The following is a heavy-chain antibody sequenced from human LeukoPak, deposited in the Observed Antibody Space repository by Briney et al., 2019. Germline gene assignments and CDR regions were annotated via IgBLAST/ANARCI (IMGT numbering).Heavy chain of an antibody. CDR2: IYYSGST. V-gene: IGHV4-59*01. J-gene: IGHJ5*02. D-gene: IGHD3-3*01. CDR3: ARSYDFWSGSNWFDP. Sequence: SETLSLTCTVSGGSISSYYWSWIRQPPGKGLEWIGYIYYSGSTTYNPSLKSRVTISVDTSKNQFSLKLSSVTAADMAVYYCARSYDFWSGSNWFDPWGQGTLVTVSS. CDR1: GGSISSYY.